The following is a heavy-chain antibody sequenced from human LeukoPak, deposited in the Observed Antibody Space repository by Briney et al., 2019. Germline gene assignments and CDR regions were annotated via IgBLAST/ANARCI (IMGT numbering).Heavy chain of an antibody. Sequence: GESLKISCKGSGYSFTSYWIGWVRQMPGKGLEWMGIIYPGDSDTRYSPSFQGQVTISADKSISTAYLQWSSLKASDTAMYYRARPGYCSGGSCYSFDYWGQGTLVTVSS. V-gene: IGHV5-51*01. CDR2: IYPGDSDT. J-gene: IGHJ4*02. D-gene: IGHD2-15*01. CDR1: GYSFTSYW. CDR3: ARPGYCSGGSCYSFDY.